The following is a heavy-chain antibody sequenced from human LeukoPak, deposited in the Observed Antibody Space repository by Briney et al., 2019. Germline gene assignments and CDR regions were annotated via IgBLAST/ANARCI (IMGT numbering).Heavy chain of an antibody. CDR3: ARVMTAITNWFDP. CDR1: GFTVSSNY. V-gene: IGHV3-66*01. J-gene: IGHJ5*02. D-gene: IGHD2-21*02. Sequence: GGSLRLSCAASGFTVSSNYVSWVRQAPGMGLEWVSVIFSDGSTYYADSVKGRFTISRGNSKNTLYLQMNNLRAEDTAVYYCARVMTAITNWFDPWGQGTLVTVSS. CDR2: IFSDGST.